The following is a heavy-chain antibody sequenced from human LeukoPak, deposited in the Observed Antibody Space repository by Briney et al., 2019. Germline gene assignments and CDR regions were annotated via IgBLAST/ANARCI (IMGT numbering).Heavy chain of an antibody. D-gene: IGHD3-10*01. CDR1: GFTFSSYA. CDR3: AKDLGSYYYYMDV. V-gene: IGHV3-23*01. J-gene: IGHJ6*03. Sequence: TGGSLRLSCAASGFTFSSYAMSWVRQAPGKGLDWVSAISGSGGSTYYADSVKGRFTISRDNSKNTLYLQMNSLRAEDTAVYYCAKDLGSYYYYMDVWGKGTTVTVSS. CDR2: ISGSGGST.